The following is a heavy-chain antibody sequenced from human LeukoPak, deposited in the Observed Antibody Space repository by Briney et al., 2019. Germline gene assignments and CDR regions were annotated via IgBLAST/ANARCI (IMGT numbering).Heavy chain of an antibody. CDR1: GFTFSSYA. CDR3: ARVVSSGWYYFDY. D-gene: IGHD6-19*01. V-gene: IGHV3-64*01. CDR2: ISSNGGST. J-gene: IGHJ4*02. Sequence: TGGSLRLSCAASGFTFSSYAMHWVRQAPGKGLEYVSAISSNGGSTYYANSVKGRFTISRDNSKNTLYLQMGSLRAEDMAVYYCARVVSSGWYYFDYWGQGTLVTVSS.